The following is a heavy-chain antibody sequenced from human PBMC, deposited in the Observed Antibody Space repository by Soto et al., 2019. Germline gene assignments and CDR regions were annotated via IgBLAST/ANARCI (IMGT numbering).Heavy chain of an antibody. Sequence: ETLSLTCTVSGSSINSSGYYWGWIRRPPGKGLEWIGSMFYGVSTYYNPSLKSRVTVSVDTSKNQFSLNLRSVTAADTAVYYCARLPSRHLVDYWGQGTLVTVSS. V-gene: IGHV4-39*01. J-gene: IGHJ4*02. CDR1: GSSINSSGYY. CDR3: ARLPSRHLVDY. CDR2: MFYGVST. D-gene: IGHD3-3*02.